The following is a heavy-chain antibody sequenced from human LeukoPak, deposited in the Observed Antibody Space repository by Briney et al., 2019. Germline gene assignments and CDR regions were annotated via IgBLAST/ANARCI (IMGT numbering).Heavy chain of an antibody. J-gene: IGHJ6*03. CDR1: GFTFDDYA. V-gene: IGHV3-43D*04. CDR2: ISWDGGST. Sequence: PGGSLRLSCAASGFTFDDYAMHWVRQAPGKGLEWVSRISWDGGSTYYADSVKGRFTISRDNSKNSLYLQMNSLRAEDTALYYCAKDSYCSSTSCYTDLYYMDVWGKGTTVTVSS. D-gene: IGHD2-2*02. CDR3: AKDSYCSSTSCYTDLYYMDV.